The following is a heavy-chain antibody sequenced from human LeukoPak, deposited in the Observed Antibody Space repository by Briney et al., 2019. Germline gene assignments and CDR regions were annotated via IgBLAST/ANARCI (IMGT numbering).Heavy chain of an antibody. D-gene: IGHD5-18*01. CDR2: ISSSSSYI. CDR3: ARDWKEGGYSHGYGYYYGMDV. CDR1: GCTFSSYS. J-gene: IGHJ6*02. V-gene: IGHV3-21*01. Sequence: GGSLRLSCAASGCTFSSYSMNWVRQAPGKGLEWVSSISSSSSYIYYADSVKGRFTISRDNAKNSLYLQMNSLRAEDTAVYYCARDWKEGGYSHGYGYYYGMDVWGQGTTVTLSS.